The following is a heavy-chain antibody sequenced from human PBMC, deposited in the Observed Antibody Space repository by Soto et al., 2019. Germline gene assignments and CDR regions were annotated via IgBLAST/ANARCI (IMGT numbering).Heavy chain of an antibody. Sequence: ASVKVSCKASGYIFTGYHIHWVRQAPGRGLEWMGWINPNSGDTEYAQDFQGRVTMTRDTSFNLVYMEMSGLMSDDTAVYYCARDARGTRGFDEMDVWGQGTTVTVSS. CDR2: INPNSGDT. D-gene: IGHD3-9*01. J-gene: IGHJ6*02. CDR3: ARDARGTRGFDEMDV. V-gene: IGHV1-2*02. CDR1: GYIFTGYH.